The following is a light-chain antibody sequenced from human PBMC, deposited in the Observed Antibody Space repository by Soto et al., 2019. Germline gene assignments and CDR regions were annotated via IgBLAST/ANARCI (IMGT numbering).Light chain of an antibody. CDR2: AAS. CDR3: QQYNTYSRT. V-gene: IGKV1-16*01. Sequence: DIQMTQSPSSVSASVGDRGTITCRASQGISSYLAWYQQKPGKAPKLLIYAASTLQSGVPSRFSGSGSGTDFTLTISGLQPNDFATYYCQQYNTYSRTFGQGTKVDIK. CDR1: QGISSY. J-gene: IGKJ1*01.